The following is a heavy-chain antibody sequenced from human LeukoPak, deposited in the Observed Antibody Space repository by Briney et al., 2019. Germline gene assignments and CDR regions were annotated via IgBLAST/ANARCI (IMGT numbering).Heavy chain of an antibody. CDR3: ARDAPKGAFDI. V-gene: IGHV3-74*01. Sequence: PGGSLTLSCAASGFSVRTYWMSWVRQAPGKGLVWLSRISSDGTITSYADAVKGRFTLPRDSAKNTLYLQMNSLRAEHPAVIYRARDAPKGAFDIWGQGTMVTVSS. CDR2: ISSDGTIT. CDR1: GFSVRTYW. J-gene: IGHJ3*02.